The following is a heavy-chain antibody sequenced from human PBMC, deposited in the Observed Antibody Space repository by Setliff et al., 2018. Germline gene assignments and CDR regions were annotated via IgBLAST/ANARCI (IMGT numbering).Heavy chain of an antibody. Sequence: LRLSCTASGFTFNKHWMTWVRQAPGKGLEWVANIKQDGSEEYYVDSVRGRFTISRDNAHNSLYLQMNNLRVEDTAVYYCTTRYHNPGDGYMAVFDFWGQGSLVTVS. J-gene: IGHJ4*02. CDR3: TTRYHNPGDGYMAVFDF. CDR2: IKQDGSEE. CDR1: GFTFNKHW. D-gene: IGHD2-21*01. V-gene: IGHV3-7*03.